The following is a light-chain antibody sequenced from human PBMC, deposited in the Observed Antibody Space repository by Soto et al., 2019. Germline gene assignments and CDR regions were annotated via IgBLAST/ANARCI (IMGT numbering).Light chain of an antibody. Sequence: DIQMTQSPSTLSASVGDRVTITCRASQGISSWLAWYQQKPGKAPKLLIYKASDLESGVPSMFSGSGSGTEFTLTISSLQPDDFATYYCQQYTSSSTFGQGTKVEIK. CDR2: KAS. V-gene: IGKV1-5*03. J-gene: IGKJ1*01. CDR1: QGISSW. CDR3: QQYTSSST.